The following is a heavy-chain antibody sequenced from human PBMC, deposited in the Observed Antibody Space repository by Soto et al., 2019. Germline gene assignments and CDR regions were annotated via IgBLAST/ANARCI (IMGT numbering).Heavy chain of an antibody. CDR3: AQCPTGGDYYYYYYMDV. Sequence: EVQLLESGGGLVQPGGSLRRSCAASGFTFSSYAMSWVRQAPGKGLEWVSAISGSGGSTYYADSVKGRFTISRDNSKNTLYLKKNSRRAEDTAVYYCAQCPTGGDYYYYYYMDVWGKQTTVTVS. D-gene: IGHD2-21*02. V-gene: IGHV3-23*01. CDR2: ISGSGGST. J-gene: IGHJ6*03. CDR1: GFTFSSYA.